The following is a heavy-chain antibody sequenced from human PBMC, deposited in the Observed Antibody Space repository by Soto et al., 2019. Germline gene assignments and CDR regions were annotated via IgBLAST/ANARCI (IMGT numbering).Heavy chain of an antibody. D-gene: IGHD2-2*01. J-gene: IGHJ5*02. CDR1: GFTFSSYA. V-gene: IGHV3-23*01. CDR3: AKDILDLGYCSSTSCYGP. Sequence: PGGSLRLSCAASGFTFSSYAMIWVRQAPGKGLEWVSAISGSGGSTYYADSVKGRFTISRDNSKNTLYLQMNSLRAEDTAVYYCAKDILDLGYCSSTSCYGPWGQGTLVTVSS. CDR2: ISGSGGST.